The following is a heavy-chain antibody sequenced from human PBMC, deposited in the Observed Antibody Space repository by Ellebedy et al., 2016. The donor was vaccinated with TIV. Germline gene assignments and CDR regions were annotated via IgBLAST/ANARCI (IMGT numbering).Heavy chain of an antibody. CDR2: ISSSSSYI. Sequence: PGGSLRLSCAASGFTFSSYSMNWVRQAPGKGLEWVSSISSSSSYIYYADSVKGRFTISRDNAKNSLYLQMNSLRAEDTAVYYCARDSITMVRGPAAFDYWGQGTLVTVSS. CDR3: ARDSITMVRGPAAFDY. V-gene: IGHV3-21*01. J-gene: IGHJ4*02. CDR1: GFTFSSYS. D-gene: IGHD3-10*01.